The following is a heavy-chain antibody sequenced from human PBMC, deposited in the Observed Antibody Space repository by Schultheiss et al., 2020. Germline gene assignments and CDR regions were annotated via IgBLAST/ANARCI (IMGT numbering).Heavy chain of an antibody. CDR2: ISGSGST. CDR1: GGSTSSGRPY. Sequence: SQTLSLTCTVSGGSTSSGRPYWTWIRQSAGKRLEWIGHISGSGSTNYNPSLKSRVTISLDTSKNQFSLQLSSVTAADTAVYYCARRGDMDVWGQGTTVTVSS. J-gene: IGHJ6*02. CDR3: ARRGDMDV. V-gene: IGHV4-61*09.